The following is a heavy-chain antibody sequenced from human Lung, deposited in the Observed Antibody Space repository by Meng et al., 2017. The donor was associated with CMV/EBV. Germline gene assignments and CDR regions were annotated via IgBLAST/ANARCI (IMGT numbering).Heavy chain of an antibody. V-gene: IGHV3-23*01. D-gene: IGHD4-11*01. J-gene: IGHJ5*02. CDR1: GFIFSNYG. CDR3: AKDRGDYSNFRFDP. CDR2: ISGSGGRT. Sequence: SCAASGFIFSNYGMSWVRQAPGKRPEWLSGISGSGGRTYYAEYIKGRFTISRDNSKNTIYLQMDNLRAEDTAVYYCAKDRGDYSNFRFDPWAQGNXVTVSS.